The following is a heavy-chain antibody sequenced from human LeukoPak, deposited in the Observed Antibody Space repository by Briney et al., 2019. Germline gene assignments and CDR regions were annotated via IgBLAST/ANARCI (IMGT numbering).Heavy chain of an antibody. CDR1: GFTFSSYG. Sequence: GGSLRLSCAASGFTFSSYGMHWVRQAPGKGLEWVAFIRYDGSSKYYADSVKGRFTISRDNSKNTLYLQMNSLRAEDTAVYYCAKVASISNQGDYWGQGTLVTVSS. CDR2: IRYDGSSK. J-gene: IGHJ4*02. CDR3: AKVASISNQGDY. D-gene: IGHD4-11*01. V-gene: IGHV3-30*02.